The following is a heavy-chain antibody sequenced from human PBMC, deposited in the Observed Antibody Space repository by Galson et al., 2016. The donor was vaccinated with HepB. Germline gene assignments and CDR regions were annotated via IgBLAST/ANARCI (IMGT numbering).Heavy chain of an antibody. J-gene: IGHJ2*01. V-gene: IGHV3-7*01. CDR1: GFTFRNYW. Sequence: SLRLSCAASGFTFRNYWMTWVRQAPGKGLDWVANIKSDGSEEYYADSVKGRFTISRDNDKNSLFLQMNSLRAEDTAVYYCASRKGRYWYFDLWGRGTLVTVSS. CDR3: ASRKGRYWYFDL. CDR2: IKSDGSEE.